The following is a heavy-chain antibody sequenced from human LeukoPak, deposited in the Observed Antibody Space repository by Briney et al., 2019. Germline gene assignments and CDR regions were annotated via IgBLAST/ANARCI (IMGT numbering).Heavy chain of an antibody. D-gene: IGHD6-25*01. CDR2: INPSGGST. CDR1: GYTFTSYY. J-gene: IGHJ4*02. V-gene: IGHV1-46*01. Sequence: ASVKVSCKASGYTFTSYYMHWVRQAPGQGLEWMGIINPSGGSTSYAQKFQGRVTMTRDMSMSTVYMELSSLRSEDTAVYYCARERTRAGASDYWGQGTLVTVSS. CDR3: ARERTRAGASDY.